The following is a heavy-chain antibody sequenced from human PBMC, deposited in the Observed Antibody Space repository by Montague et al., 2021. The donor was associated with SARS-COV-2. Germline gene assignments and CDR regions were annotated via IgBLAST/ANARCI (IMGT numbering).Heavy chain of an antibody. D-gene: IGHD3-10*01. Sequence: CAISGDSVSSNSAAWNRIRQSPSRGLEWLGRTYYRSKWYNDYAVSVKSRITINPDTSKNQFSLQLNSVTPEDTAVYYCARGLWFGELLSLYYYYGMDVWGQGTTVTVSS. CDR1: GDSVSSNSAA. CDR3: ARGLWFGELLSLYYYYGMDV. V-gene: IGHV6-1*01. CDR2: TYYRSKWYN. J-gene: IGHJ6*02.